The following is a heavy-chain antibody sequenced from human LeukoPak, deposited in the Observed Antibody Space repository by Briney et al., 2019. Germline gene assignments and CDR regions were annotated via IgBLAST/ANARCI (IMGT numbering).Heavy chain of an antibody. CDR2: ISGSGGST. D-gene: IGHD3-9*01. CDR3: ARGALRYFDWSTDY. CDR1: GFTFSSYA. J-gene: IGHJ4*02. V-gene: IGHV3-23*01. Sequence: GGSLRLSCAASGFTFSSYAMSWVRQAPGKGLEWVSAISGSGGSTYYADSVKGRFTVSRDNAKNSLYLQMNSLRAEDTAVYYCARGALRYFDWSTDYWGQGTLVTVSS.